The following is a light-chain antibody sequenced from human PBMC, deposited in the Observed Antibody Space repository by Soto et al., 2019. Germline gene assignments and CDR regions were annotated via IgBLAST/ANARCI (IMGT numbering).Light chain of an antibody. CDR3: QQYYSYPRT. J-gene: IGKJ1*01. CDR1: QGISSY. CDR2: AAS. V-gene: IGKV1-8*01. Sequence: AIRMTQSPSSLSASTGDRVTITCRARQGISSYLAWYQQKPGKAPKLLIYAASTLQSGVPSRFSGSGSGTDFTLTICCLQSEDFATYYCQQYYSYPRTFGQGTKVEIK.